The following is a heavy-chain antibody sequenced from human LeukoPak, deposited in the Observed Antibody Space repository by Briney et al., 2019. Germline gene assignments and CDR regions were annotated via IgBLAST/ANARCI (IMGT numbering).Heavy chain of an antibody. CDR3: ARDTGQNYFDY. Sequence: GASVKVSCKASGYTFTSYGISWVRQAPGQRLEWMGWINAGNGNTKYSQKFQGRVTITRDTSASTAYMELSSLRSEDTAVYYCARDTGQNYFDYWGQGTLVTVSS. CDR2: INAGNGNT. J-gene: IGHJ4*02. CDR1: GYTFTSYG. V-gene: IGHV1-3*01. D-gene: IGHD1-14*01.